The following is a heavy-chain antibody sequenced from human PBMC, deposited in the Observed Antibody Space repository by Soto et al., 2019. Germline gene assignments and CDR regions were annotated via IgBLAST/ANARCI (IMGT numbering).Heavy chain of an antibody. D-gene: IGHD2-21*02. CDR1: GGSISSGDYY. V-gene: IGHV4-30-4*01. CDR3: ARAMVVTQNWFDP. J-gene: IGHJ5*02. CDR2: IYYSGST. Sequence: QVQLQESGPGLVKPSQTLSLTCTVSGGSISSGDYYWSWIRQPPGKGLEWIGYIYYSGSTYYNPFLKRRVTISEDTSKNQFSLKLSSVTAEDTAVYYCARAMVVTQNWFDPWGQGTLVTVSS.